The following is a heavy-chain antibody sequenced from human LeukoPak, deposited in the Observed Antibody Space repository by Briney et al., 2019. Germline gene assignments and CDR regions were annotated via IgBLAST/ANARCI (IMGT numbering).Heavy chain of an antibody. Sequence: GGSLRLSCAGSGFIISSTYMSWVRQAPGKGLEWVSIIYSGGSTYYADSVKGRFTISKDNSKNTLYLQMNSLRAEDTAVYYCASNYQDSSGYYYPDSWGQGTLVTVSS. D-gene: IGHD3-22*01. J-gene: IGHJ5*01. CDR1: GFIISSTY. CDR3: ASNYQDSSGYYYPDS. CDR2: IYSGGST. V-gene: IGHV3-53*05.